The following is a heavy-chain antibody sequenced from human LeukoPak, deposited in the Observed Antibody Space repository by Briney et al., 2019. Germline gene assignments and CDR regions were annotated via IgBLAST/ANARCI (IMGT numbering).Heavy chain of an antibody. D-gene: IGHD3-10*01. V-gene: IGHV3-30*18. CDR3: AKNELLWFGEFDAFDI. CDR2: ISYDGSNK. CDR1: GFTFSSYG. Sequence: GRSLRLSCAASGFTFSSYGMHWVRQAPGKGLEWVALISYDGSNKYYADSVKGRFTISRDNSKNTLYLQTNSLRAEDTAVYYCAKNELLWFGEFDAFDIWGQGTMVTVSS. J-gene: IGHJ3*02.